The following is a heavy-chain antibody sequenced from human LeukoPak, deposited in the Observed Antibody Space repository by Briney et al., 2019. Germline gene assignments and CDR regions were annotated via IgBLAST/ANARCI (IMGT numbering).Heavy chain of an antibody. Sequence: GRSLRLSCAAYGFTFSSYAMHWVRQAPGKGLEWVAVISYDGSNKYYADSVKGRFTISRDNSKNTLYLQMNSLRAEDTAVYYCARDSQPPPYYYDSSGYLSPVDYWGQGTLVTVSS. D-gene: IGHD3-22*01. CDR1: GFTFSSYA. V-gene: IGHV3-30-3*01. CDR2: ISYDGSNK. CDR3: ARDSQPPPYYYDSSGYLSPVDY. J-gene: IGHJ4*02.